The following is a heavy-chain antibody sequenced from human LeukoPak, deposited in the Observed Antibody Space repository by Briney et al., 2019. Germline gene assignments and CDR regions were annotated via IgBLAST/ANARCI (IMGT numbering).Heavy chain of an antibody. CDR1: GFTFTSFY. CDR3: AQTPGFYFDY. CDR2: ISSSSSYI. Sequence: PGESLRLSCVASGFTFTSFYMSWVRQAPGKGLEWVSSISSSSSYIYYADSVKGRFTISRDNAKNSLYLQMNSLRAEDTAVYYCAQTPGFYFDYWGQGTLVTVSS. J-gene: IGHJ4*02. V-gene: IGHV3-21*01. D-gene: IGHD3-10*01.